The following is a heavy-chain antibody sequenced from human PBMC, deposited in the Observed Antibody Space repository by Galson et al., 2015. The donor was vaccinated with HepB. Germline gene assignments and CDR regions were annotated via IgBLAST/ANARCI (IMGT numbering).Heavy chain of an antibody. D-gene: IGHD1-26*01. J-gene: IGHJ4*02. CDR1: GFSVYNNY. CDR3: ARALASGSFYAFEY. CDR2: IYSSGST. Sequence: SLRLSCAASGFSVYNNYMSWVRQAPGKGLEWVSVIYSSGSTFYADSVKGRFTISRDSSKNMLYLQLNSLRVEDTAIYYCARALASGSFYAFEYWGQGTLVTVSS. V-gene: IGHV3-53*01.